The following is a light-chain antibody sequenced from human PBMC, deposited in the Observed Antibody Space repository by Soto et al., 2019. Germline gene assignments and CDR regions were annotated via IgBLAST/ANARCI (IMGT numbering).Light chain of an antibody. CDR2: GAS. Sequence: EIGMTQSPATLSVSPGERATLSCSASQSVSSNLAWYQQKPGQAPRLLIYGASTRATGIPARFSGSGSGTEFTLTISSLQSEDFAVYYCQQYNNWPPWTFGQGTKVDIK. V-gene: IGKV3-15*01. J-gene: IGKJ1*01. CDR3: QQYNNWPPWT. CDR1: QSVSSN.